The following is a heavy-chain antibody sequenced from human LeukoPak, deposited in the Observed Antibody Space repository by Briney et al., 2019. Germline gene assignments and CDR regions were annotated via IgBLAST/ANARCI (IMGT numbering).Heavy chain of an antibody. J-gene: IGHJ4*02. V-gene: IGHV3-30*02. Sequence: GGSLRLSCAASGFTLSTYGMHWVRQAPGKGLEWVAFIRYDGSNKYYADSVKGRFTISRDNSKNTLYLQMNSLRAEDTAVYYCAKDGRHSGSYPPYFDYWGQGTLVTVSS. D-gene: IGHD1-26*01. CDR1: GFTLSTYG. CDR2: IRYDGSNK. CDR3: AKDGRHSGSYPPYFDY.